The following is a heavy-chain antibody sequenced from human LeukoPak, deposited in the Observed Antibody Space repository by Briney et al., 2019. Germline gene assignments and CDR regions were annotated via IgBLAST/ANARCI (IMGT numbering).Heavy chain of an antibody. Sequence: GGSLRLSCVASGFTFRDYYMSWIRQAPGKGLEWVAYISDSGSTIQYGDYVKGRFAISRDNAKNSVYLQMNSLRVEDTAVYYRASSSTSEKWGQGTLVTVSS. J-gene: IGHJ4*02. D-gene: IGHD6-13*01. CDR3: ASSSTSEK. V-gene: IGHV3-11*04. CDR1: GFTFRDYY. CDR2: ISDSGSTI.